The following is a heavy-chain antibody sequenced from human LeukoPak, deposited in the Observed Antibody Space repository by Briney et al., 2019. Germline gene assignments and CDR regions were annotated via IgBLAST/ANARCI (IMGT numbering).Heavy chain of an antibody. J-gene: IGHJ6*02. D-gene: IGHD3-10*01. CDR1: GGSFSGYY. CDR3: ASSDPQLLWFGELSDTYGMDV. V-gene: IGHV4-34*01. CDR2: INHSGST. Sequence: SETLSLTCAVYGGSFSGYYWSWIRQPPGKGLEWIGEINHSGSTNYNPSLKSRVTISVDTSKNQFSPKLSSVTAADTAVYYCASSDPQLLWFGELSDTYGMDVWGQGTTVTVSS.